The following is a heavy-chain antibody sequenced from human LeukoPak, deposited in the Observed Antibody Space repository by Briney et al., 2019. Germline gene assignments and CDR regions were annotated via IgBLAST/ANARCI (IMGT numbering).Heavy chain of an antibody. D-gene: IGHD5-18*01. CDR2: ISGSSTYI. CDR3: ARDTAMGYGMDV. CDR1: GFTFSSYA. Sequence: GGSLRLSCAASGFTFSSYALHWVRQAPGKGLEWVSSISGSSTYIYYADSVKGRFTISRDNARNSLYLQMNSLRAEDTAVYYCARDTAMGYGMDVWGQGTTVTVSS. J-gene: IGHJ6*02. V-gene: IGHV3-21*01.